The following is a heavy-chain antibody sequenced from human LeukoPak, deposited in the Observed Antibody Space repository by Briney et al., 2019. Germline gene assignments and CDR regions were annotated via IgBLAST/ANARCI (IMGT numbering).Heavy chain of an antibody. Sequence: GGSLRLSCAASGFTFSNAWMSWVRQAPGKGLEGVSYISSSSSTIYYADSVKGRFTISRDNAKNSLYLQMNSLRAEDTALYYCAKAVLWFGEFYFDYWGQGTLVTVSS. CDR1: GFTFSNAW. D-gene: IGHD3-10*01. CDR2: ISSSSSTI. J-gene: IGHJ4*02. V-gene: IGHV3-48*04. CDR3: AKAVLWFGEFYFDY.